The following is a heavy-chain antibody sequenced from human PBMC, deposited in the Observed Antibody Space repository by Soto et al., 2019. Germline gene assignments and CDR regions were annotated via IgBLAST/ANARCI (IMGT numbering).Heavy chain of an antibody. CDR1: GFTFSSYA. V-gene: IGHV3-30-3*01. D-gene: IGHD3-22*01. CDR2: ISYDGSNK. J-gene: IGHJ4*02. Sequence: PGGSLRLSCAASGFTFSSYAMHWVRQAPGKGLEWVAVISYDGSNKYYADSVKGRFTISRDNSKNTLYLQMNSLRAEDTAVYYCARVPYYYDSSGSYWGQGTLVTVSS. CDR3: ARVPYYYDSSGSY.